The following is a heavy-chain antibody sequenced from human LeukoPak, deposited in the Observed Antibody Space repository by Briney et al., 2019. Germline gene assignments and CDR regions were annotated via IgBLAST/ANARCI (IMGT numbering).Heavy chain of an antibody. CDR3: ARDLGSSGQTPGGWFDP. CDR1: GFTFSDYY. V-gene: IGHV3-11*05. Sequence: GGSLRLSCAASGFTFSDYYMSWIRQAPGKGLEWVSYISSSSSYTNYADSVKGRFTISRDNAKNSLYLQMNSLRAEDTAVYYCARDLGSSGQTPGGWFDPWGQGTLVTVSS. J-gene: IGHJ5*02. D-gene: IGHD6-25*01. CDR2: ISSSSSYT.